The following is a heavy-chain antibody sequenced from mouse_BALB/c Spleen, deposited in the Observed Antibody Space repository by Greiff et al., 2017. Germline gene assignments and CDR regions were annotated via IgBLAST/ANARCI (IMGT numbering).Heavy chain of an antibody. CDR1: GYTFTDYN. D-gene: IGHD1-1*01. V-gene: IGHV1S29*02. CDR2: IYPYNGGT. J-gene: IGHJ2*01. CDR3: ARGDYYGSFYFDY. Sequence: EVQLVESGPELVKPGASVKISCKASGYTFTDYNMHWVKQSHGKSLEWIGYIYPYNGGTGYNQKFKSKATLTVDNSSSTAYMELRSLTSEDSAVYYCARGDYYGSFYFDYWGQGTTLTVSS.